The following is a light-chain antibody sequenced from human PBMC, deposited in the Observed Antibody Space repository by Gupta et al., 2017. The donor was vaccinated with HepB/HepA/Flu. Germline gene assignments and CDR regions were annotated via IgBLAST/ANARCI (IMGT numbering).Light chain of an antibody. CDR3: QRYYSTPWT. CDR2: WAS. CDR1: QSVLYSSNNKNY. Sequence: DIVMTQSPDSLAVSLGERATINCKSSQSVLYSSNNKNYLAWYQQKPGQPPKLLIYWASTRESGVPDRFSGSGSGTDFTLTISSLQAEDVAVYYCQRYYSTPWTFGQWTKVEIK. V-gene: IGKV4-1*01. J-gene: IGKJ1*01.